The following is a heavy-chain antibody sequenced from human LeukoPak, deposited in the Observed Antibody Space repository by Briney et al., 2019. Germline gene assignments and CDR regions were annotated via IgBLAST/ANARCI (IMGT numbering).Heavy chain of an antibody. CDR3: ARDSDSGYDLNWFDP. CDR2: ISSSSSYI. CDR1: GFTFSTYW. J-gene: IGHJ5*02. V-gene: IGHV3-21*01. Sequence: GGSLRLSCAPSGFTFSTYWMGWVRQAPGKGLEWVSSISSSSSYIYYADSVKGRFTISRDNAKNSLYLQMNSLRAEDTAVYYCARDSDSGYDLNWFDPWGQGTLVTVSS. D-gene: IGHD5-12*01.